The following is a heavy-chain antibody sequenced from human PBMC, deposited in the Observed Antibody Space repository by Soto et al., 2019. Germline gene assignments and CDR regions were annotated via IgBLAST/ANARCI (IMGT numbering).Heavy chain of an antibody. Sequence: QVQLVQSGAEVKKPGASVKVSCKASGYTFTSYDINWVRQATGQGLEWMGWMNPNSGNTGYAQKFQGRVTMTRNTSISTANMELSSLRSEDTAVYYCARWGVGPRFYYYGMDVWGQGTTVTVSS. CDR1: GYTFTSYD. D-gene: IGHD3-16*01. J-gene: IGHJ6*02. CDR2: MNPNSGNT. V-gene: IGHV1-8*01. CDR3: ARWGVGPRFYYYGMDV.